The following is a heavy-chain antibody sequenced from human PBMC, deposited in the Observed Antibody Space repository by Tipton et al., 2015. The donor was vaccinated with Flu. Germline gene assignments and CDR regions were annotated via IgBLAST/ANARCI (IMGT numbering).Heavy chain of an antibody. J-gene: IGHJ4*02. Sequence: PRLSCAASGFTFSTYWMGWVRQAPGKGLEWVANINQGGSEKYYVDSVKGRFTISRDNAKNSLHLQMNSLRAEDTAVYYCARTRGGYCTSSSCYADYFDYWGQGTLVTVSS. V-gene: IGHV3-7*01. CDR2: INQGGSEK. CDR1: GFTFSTYW. CDR3: ARTRGGYCTSSSCYADYFDY. D-gene: IGHD2-2*01.